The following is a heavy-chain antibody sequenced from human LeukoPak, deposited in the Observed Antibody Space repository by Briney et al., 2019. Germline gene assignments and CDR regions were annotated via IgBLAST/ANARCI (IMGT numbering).Heavy chain of an antibody. V-gene: IGHV3-23*01. Sequence: TGGSLRLSCAASGFTFSSYAMSWVRQAPGKGLEWVSAISGSGGSTYYADSVKGRFTISRDNSKNTLYLQMNSLRAEDTAVYYCAKDLGSRLGEKDYWGQGTLVTVSS. J-gene: IGHJ4*02. CDR3: AKDLGSRLGEKDY. D-gene: IGHD3-16*01. CDR2: ISGSGGST. CDR1: GFTFSSYA.